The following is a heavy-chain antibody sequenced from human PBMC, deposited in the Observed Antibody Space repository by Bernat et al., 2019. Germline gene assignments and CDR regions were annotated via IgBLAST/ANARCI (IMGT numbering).Heavy chain of an antibody. CDR1: GFTFSGYW. Sequence: EVQLVESGGVLVQPGGSLRLSCATSGFTFSGYWMSWVRQAPGNGLEWVANIKPDGSDKYYVDSVKGRFTISRDNAKNSLYLQMNSLSAEDTAVYYCARDRYGPAGSGWPFFDYWGQGTLVTVSS. CDR2: IKPDGSDK. V-gene: IGHV3-7*03. CDR3: ARDRYGPAGSGWPFFDY. D-gene: IGHD6-19*01. J-gene: IGHJ4*02.